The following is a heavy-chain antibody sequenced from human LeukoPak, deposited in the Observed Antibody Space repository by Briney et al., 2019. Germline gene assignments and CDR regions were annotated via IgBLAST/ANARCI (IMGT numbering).Heavy chain of an antibody. V-gene: IGHV3-49*04. CDR1: GFTVSSNY. J-gene: IGHJ6*03. CDR2: IRSKAYGGTT. D-gene: IGHD3-10*01. CDR3: TRRFGEFPYYYYMDV. Sequence: GGSLRLSCAASGFTVSSNYMSWVRQAPGKGLEWVGFIRSKAYGGTTEYAASVKGRFTISRDDSKSIAYLQMNSLKTEDTAVYYCTRRFGEFPYYYYMDVWGKGTTVTVSS.